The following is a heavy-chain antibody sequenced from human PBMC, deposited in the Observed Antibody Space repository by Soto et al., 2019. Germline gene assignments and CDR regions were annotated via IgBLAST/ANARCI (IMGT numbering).Heavy chain of an antibody. J-gene: IGHJ5*02. CDR3: ARDGRIAAAGYNWFDP. CDR1: GFTFSSYW. Sequence: EVQLVESGGGLVQPGGSLRLSCAASGFTFSSYWMSWVRQAPGKGLEWVANIKQDGSEKYYVDSVKGRFTISRDNAKNSLYLQMNSLRAEDTAVYYCARDGRIAAAGYNWFDPWGQGTLVTVSS. D-gene: IGHD6-13*01. V-gene: IGHV3-7*01. CDR2: IKQDGSEK.